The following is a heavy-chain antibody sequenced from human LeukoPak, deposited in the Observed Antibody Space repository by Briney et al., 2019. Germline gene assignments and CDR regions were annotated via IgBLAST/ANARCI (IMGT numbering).Heavy chain of an antibody. J-gene: IGHJ4*02. CDR1: GFTVSSND. V-gene: IGHV3-53*01. Sequence: PGGSLRLSCADSGFTVSSNDMSWVRQAPGKGLEWVSVIYNGDNTYNTDSVKGRFTISRHNSKNTLYLQRNSLTAEDTAVYYCARDPAPGGGGLDNWGQGTLVSVSS. D-gene: IGHD3-16*01. CDR2: IYNGDNT. CDR3: ARDPAPGGGGLDN.